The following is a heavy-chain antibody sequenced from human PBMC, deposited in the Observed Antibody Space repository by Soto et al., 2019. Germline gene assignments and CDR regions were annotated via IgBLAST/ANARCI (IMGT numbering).Heavy chain of an antibody. V-gene: IGHV3-33*01. CDR3: ATACYDFWSGYYCNNFDY. D-gene: IGHD3-3*01. CDR1: GCTFRSYG. CDR2: IWYDGSNK. J-gene: IGHJ4*02. Sequence: GGSLRLSCAASGCTFRSYGMHWVRQAPGKGREWVAVIWYDGSNKYYADSVKARLTISRDNSKNTLYLQMNSLRAEDTAVYYCATACYDFWSGYYCNNFDYWGQGTLVTVSS.